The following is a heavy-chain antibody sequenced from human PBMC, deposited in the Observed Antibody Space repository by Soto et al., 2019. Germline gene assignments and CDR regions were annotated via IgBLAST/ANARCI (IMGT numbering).Heavy chain of an antibody. Sequence: SETLSLTYTVSGGSISSYYWSWIRQPPGKGLEWIGYIYYSGSTNYNPSLKSRVTISVDTSKNQFSLKLSSVTAADTAVYYCARRTAGTRWFDPWGQGTLVTVSS. CDR3: ARRTAGTRWFDP. CDR2: IYYSGST. CDR1: GGSISSYY. D-gene: IGHD6-13*01. J-gene: IGHJ5*02. V-gene: IGHV4-59*08.